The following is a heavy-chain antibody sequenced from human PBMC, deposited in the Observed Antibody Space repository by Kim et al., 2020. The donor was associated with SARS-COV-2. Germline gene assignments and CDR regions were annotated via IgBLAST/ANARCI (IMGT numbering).Heavy chain of an antibody. V-gene: IGHV1-18*01. Sequence: ASVKVSCKASGYTFISYGISWVRQAPGQGLEWMGWISGYNGNRNYAQKVQGRLTMTTDTSTSTAYMELRSLRSDDTAVYFCARDDYNNPAWFDPWGQGTLVTVSS. J-gene: IGHJ5*02. D-gene: IGHD4-4*01. CDR3: ARDDYNNPAWFDP. CDR2: ISGYNGNR. CDR1: GYTFISYG.